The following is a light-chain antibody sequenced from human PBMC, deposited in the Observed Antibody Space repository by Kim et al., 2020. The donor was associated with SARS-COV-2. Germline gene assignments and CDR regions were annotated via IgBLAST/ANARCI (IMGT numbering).Light chain of an antibody. V-gene: IGLV3-21*04. J-gene: IGLJ3*02. CDR2: YDS. Sequence: SYELTQPPSVSVAPGKTARITCWGNNIGSKSVHWYQQKPGQAPVLVIYYDSDRPSGIPERFSGSNSGNTATLTISRVEAGDEADYYCQVWDSSSGRVFGGGTQLTVL. CDR3: QVWDSSSGRV. CDR1: NIGSKS.